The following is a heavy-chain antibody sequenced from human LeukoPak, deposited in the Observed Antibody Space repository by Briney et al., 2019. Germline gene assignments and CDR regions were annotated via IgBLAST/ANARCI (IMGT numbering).Heavy chain of an antibody. D-gene: IGHD5-12*01. V-gene: IGHV4-4*02. CDR2: IYHSGST. CDR1: GDSISSSHW. CDR3: ARQTDSTGYSGYDYLDY. Sequence: SETLSLTCAVSGDSISSSHWWSWVRQSPGKGLEWIGEIYHSGSTNYNPSLKSRVTISVDKSKNQFSLKLSSVTAADTAVYYCARQTDSTGYSGYDYLDYWGQGTLVTVSS. J-gene: IGHJ4*02.